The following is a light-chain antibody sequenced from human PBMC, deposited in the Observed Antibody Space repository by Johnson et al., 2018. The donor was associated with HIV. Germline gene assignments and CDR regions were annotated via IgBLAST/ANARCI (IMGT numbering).Light chain of an antibody. J-gene: IGLJ1*01. Sequence: QSVLTQPPSVSAAPGQRVTIYCSGSRSNTGRNYASWYQQLPGTAPKLLIYENNKRPSGIPDRFSGSKSGTSATLGITGLQTGDEADYYCGTWDSSLSAYVFGTGTRVPVL. V-gene: IGLV1-51*02. CDR1: RSNTGRNY. CDR2: ENN. CDR3: GTWDSSLSAYV.